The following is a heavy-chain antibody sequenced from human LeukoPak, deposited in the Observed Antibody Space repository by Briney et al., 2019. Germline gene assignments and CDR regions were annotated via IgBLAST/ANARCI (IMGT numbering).Heavy chain of an antibody. CDR1: GGSLSSSSYY. Sequence: SETLSLTCTVSGGSLSSSSYYWGWIRQPPGKGLECIGSIYYSGSTYYNPSLKSRFTISVDTSKNHFSLKLSSVTVADTAVYYCVGYCSGGSCYNYYYYGMDVWGQGTTVTVSS. CDR3: VGYCSGGSCYNYYYYGMDV. D-gene: IGHD2-15*01. J-gene: IGHJ6*02. V-gene: IGHV4-39*01. CDR2: IYYSGST.